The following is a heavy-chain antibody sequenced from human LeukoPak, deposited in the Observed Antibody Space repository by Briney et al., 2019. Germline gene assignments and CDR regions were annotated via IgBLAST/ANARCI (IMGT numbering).Heavy chain of an antibody. Sequence: QPGGSLRLSCAASEFTFSNYAMSWVRQAPGKGLEWVSGSTGTGYSTYYADSVKGRFTISRDNSKNTLYLQMNSLRAEDTAVYYCVNGVRMGVTSAFDIWGQGTMVTVSS. J-gene: IGHJ3*02. D-gene: IGHD1-26*01. CDR1: EFTFSNYA. V-gene: IGHV3-23*01. CDR3: VNGVRMGVTSAFDI. CDR2: STGTGYST.